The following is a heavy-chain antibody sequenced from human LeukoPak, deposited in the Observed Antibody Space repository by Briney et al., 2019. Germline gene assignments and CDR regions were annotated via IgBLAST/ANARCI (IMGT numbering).Heavy chain of an antibody. J-gene: IGHJ6*03. CDR3: ARSAGSSGWSLYYYYMDV. D-gene: IGHD6-19*01. Sequence: SETLSLTCTVSGGSISSYYWSWIRQPPGKGLEWIGYIYYSGSTNYNPSLKSRVTISVDTSKNQFSLKLSSVTAADTAVYYCARSAGSSGWSLYYYYMDVWGKGTTVTVSS. CDR1: GGSISSYY. CDR2: IYYSGST. V-gene: IGHV4-59*08.